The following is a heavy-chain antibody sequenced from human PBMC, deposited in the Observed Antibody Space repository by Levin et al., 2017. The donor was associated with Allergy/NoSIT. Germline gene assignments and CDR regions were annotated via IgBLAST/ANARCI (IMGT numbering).Heavy chain of an antibody. CDR1: GFTFSSYG. J-gene: IGHJ6*02. CDR3: ARGNYDFTHGMDV. V-gene: IGHV3-33*01. D-gene: IGHD3-3*01. Sequence: GGYLRLSCAASGFTFSSYGMHWVRQAPGKGLEWVAVIWYDGSNKYYADSVKGRFTISRDNSKNTLYLQMNSLRAEDTAVYYCARGNYDFTHGMDVWGQGTTVTVSS. CDR2: IWYDGSNK.